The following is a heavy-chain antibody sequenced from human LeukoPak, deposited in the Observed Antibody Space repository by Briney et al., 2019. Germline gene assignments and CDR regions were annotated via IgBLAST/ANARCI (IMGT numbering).Heavy chain of an antibody. CDR1: GDSISIYY. CDR2: IYDLGIT. J-gene: IGHJ1*01. V-gene: IGHV4-59*01. CDR3: ARDPSASKGYFQD. Sequence: PSEALSLTCTVSGDSISIYYGTWSRQSPGRGVEWVGYIYDLGITNYIPSLKSRVPISVDTSKDQLSLKLSSVTAAASAVYYCARDPSASKGYFQDRGQGTLVTVSS.